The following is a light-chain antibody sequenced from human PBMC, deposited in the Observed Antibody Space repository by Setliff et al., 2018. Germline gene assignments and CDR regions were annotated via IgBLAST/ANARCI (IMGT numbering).Light chain of an antibody. CDR1: LSLLFSSNNKNH. CDR3: QQYYFGVT. CDR2: WAS. J-gene: IGKJ4*01. Sequence: DIVVTQSPESLAVSLGERATINCKSSLSLLFSSNNKNHLAWYQQKPGQPPRLLIYWASTRESGVPDRFIGSGSGTDFTLTISSLQAEDVAVYYCQQYYFGVTFGGGTKVDIK. V-gene: IGKV4-1*01.